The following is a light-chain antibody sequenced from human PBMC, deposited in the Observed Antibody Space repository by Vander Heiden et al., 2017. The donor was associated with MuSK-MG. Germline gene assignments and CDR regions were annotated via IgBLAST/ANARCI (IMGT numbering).Light chain of an antibody. CDR1: QDISNY. CDR3: LQYGNHPVT. V-gene: IGKV1-33*01. Sequence: DIQMTQSPSSLSTSVGDRVTITCQASQDISNYLNWYQQKPGKAPKRLIYDASNLETGVPSRFSGSGSGTDFTFTISSLQPEDFATYYCLQYGNHPVTFGQGTKMEIK. J-gene: IGKJ2*01. CDR2: DAS.